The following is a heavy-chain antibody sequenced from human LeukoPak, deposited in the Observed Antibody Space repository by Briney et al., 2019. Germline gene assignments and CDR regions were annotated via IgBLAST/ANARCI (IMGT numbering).Heavy chain of an antibody. CDR2: IYYSGST. J-gene: IGHJ4*02. V-gene: IGHV4-31*03. D-gene: IGHD6-19*01. Sequence: SETLSLTCTVSGGSISSSSYYWGWIRQPPGKGLEWIGYIYYSGSTYYNPSLKSRVTISVDTSKNQFSLKLSSVTAADTAVYYCPRTGYSSGWYFDYWGQGTLVTVSS. CDR1: GGSISSSSYY. CDR3: PRTGYSSGWYFDY.